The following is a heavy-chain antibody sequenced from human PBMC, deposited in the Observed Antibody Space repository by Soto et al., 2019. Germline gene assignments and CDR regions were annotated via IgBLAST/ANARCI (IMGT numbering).Heavy chain of an antibody. Sequence: SLSLTCTVSGGSISSDDYYWSWIRQAPGRGLEWIGYIHSSGSIYYNPSLKSRATMSIDTAGNQFSLKVSSVTVADTAVYYCARDLDGLHDDTSGPFPRPGWGQGTLVTVSS. CDR1: GGSISSDDYY. J-gene: IGHJ1*01. V-gene: IGHV4-30-4*01. CDR2: IHSSGSI. D-gene: IGHD3-22*01. CDR3: ARDLDGLHDDTSGPFPRPG.